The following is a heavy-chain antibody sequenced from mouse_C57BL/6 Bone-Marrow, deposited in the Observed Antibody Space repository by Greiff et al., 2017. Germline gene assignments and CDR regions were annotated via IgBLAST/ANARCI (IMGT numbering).Heavy chain of an antibody. D-gene: IGHD2-3*01. V-gene: IGHV1-69*01. CDR3: ARWLLRGVYWYFDV. Sequence: QVQLQQPGAELVMPGASVKLSCKASGYTFTSYWMHWVKQRPGQGLEWIGEIDPSDSYTNYNQKFKGKSTLTVDKSSSTAYMQLSSLTSEDSAVYYCARWLLRGVYWYFDVWGTGTTVTVSS. CDR2: IDPSDSYT. J-gene: IGHJ1*03. CDR1: GYTFTSYW.